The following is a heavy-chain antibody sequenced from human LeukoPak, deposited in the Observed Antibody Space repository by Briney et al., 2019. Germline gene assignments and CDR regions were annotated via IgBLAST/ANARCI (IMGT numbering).Heavy chain of an antibody. CDR2: IHYSGTT. J-gene: IGHJ4*02. Sequence: SETLSLTCTVSGGSISTVNYFWGWIRQPPGKGLEWIGSIHYSGTTYYNPSLKSRVTISINTSKNQFSLKLSSVTAADTALYYCAKHYMGSSYNHALDCWGQGTLVTVSS. D-gene: IGHD3-10*01. CDR3: AKHYMGSSYNHALDC. V-gene: IGHV4-39*01. CDR1: GGSISTVNYF.